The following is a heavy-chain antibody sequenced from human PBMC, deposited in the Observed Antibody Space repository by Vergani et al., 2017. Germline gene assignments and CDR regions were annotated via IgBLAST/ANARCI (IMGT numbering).Heavy chain of an antibody. D-gene: IGHD2-8*02. CDR1: GGSISGHY. J-gene: IGHJ4*02. CDR3: ARYLCPGGSCIGFDY. V-gene: IGHV4-59*11. Sequence: QVQLQESGPGLVKPSETLSLTCTVSGGSISGHYWSWIRQAPGKGLDWVGYIYYTGDTRSNPSLTSRISMSLDTSRSQFSLTVKSVTVADTAVYYCARYLCPGGSCIGFDYWGQGILVTVSS. CDR2: IYYTGDT.